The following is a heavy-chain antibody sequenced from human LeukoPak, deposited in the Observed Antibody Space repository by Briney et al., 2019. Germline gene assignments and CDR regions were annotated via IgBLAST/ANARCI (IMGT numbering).Heavy chain of an antibody. Sequence: GGSLRLSCAASGFTFSSYSMNWVRQAPGKGLEWVSSISSSSSYIYYADSVKGRFTISRDNAKNSLYLQMNSLRAEDTAVYYCAGDSVPGSWEFDYWGQGTLVTVSS. CDR1: GFTFSSYS. D-gene: IGHD6-13*01. CDR3: AGDSVPGSWEFDY. CDR2: ISSSSSYI. V-gene: IGHV3-21*01. J-gene: IGHJ4*02.